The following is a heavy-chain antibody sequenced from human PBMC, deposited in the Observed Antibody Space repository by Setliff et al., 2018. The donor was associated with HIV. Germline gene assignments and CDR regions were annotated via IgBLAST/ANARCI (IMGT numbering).Heavy chain of an antibody. Sequence: VASVKVSCKASGGTFSSYAISWVRQAPGQGLEWMGGIIPIFGTLNYAQKFQERVTITRDMSTSTAYMELSSLRSEDTAVYYCATDAYHDFLTGSTPGAFDIWGQGTMVTVSS. D-gene: IGHD3-9*01. CDR1: GGTFSSYA. CDR2: IIPIFGTL. CDR3: ATDAYHDFLTGSTPGAFDI. V-gene: IGHV1-69*05. J-gene: IGHJ3*02.